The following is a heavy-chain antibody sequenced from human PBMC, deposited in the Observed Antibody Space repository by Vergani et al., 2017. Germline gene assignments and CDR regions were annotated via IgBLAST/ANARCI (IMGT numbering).Heavy chain of an antibody. J-gene: IGHJ4*02. Sequence: QVQLQESGPGLVKPSQTLSLTCTVSGGSISSGSYYWSWLRQPAGEGLEWIGRIYTSGSTNYNPSLKSRVTISVDTSKNQFSLKLSSVTAADTAVYYCARTSYYYDSSGYYRNLDFDYGGQGTLVTVSS. CDR3: ARTSYYYDSSGYYRNLDFDY. CDR1: GGSISSGSYY. V-gene: IGHV4-61*02. D-gene: IGHD3-22*01. CDR2: IYTSGST.